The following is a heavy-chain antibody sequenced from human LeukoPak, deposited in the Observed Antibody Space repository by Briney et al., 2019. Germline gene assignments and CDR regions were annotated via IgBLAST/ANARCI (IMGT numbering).Heavy chain of an antibody. CDR1: GGSFSGYY. V-gene: IGHV4-34*01. J-gene: IGHJ6*02. D-gene: IGHD6-13*01. CDR3: ARLLVSAPDV. Sequence: SETLSVTCAVYGGSFSGYYWSWIRQPPGKGLEWIGEINHSGSTNYNPSLKSRVTISVDTSKNQFSLKLSSVTAADTAVYYCARLLVSAPDVWGQGTTVTVSS. CDR2: INHSGST.